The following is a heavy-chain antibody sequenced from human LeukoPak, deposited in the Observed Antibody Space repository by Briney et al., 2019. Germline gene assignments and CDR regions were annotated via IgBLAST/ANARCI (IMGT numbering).Heavy chain of an antibody. CDR2: ISGSGGST. Sequence: GGSLRLSCAASGLTFSSYAMSWVRQAPGKGLEWVSGISGSGGSTYYADSVKGRFTISRDNSKNTLYLQMNSLRAEDTAAYYCATDSYDSSGYYLYYFDYWGQGTLVTVSS. J-gene: IGHJ4*02. CDR3: ATDSYDSSGYYLYYFDY. D-gene: IGHD3-22*01. V-gene: IGHV3-23*01. CDR1: GLTFSSYA.